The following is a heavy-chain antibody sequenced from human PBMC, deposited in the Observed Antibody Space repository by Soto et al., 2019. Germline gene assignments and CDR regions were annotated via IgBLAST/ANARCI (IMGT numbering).Heavy chain of an antibody. CDR2: ISYDGSNK. CDR1: GFTFSSYS. D-gene: IGHD6-19*01. V-gene: IGHV3-30-3*01. CDR3: ARARSGGLGSIDY. Sequence: GGSLRLSCAASGFTFSSYSMHWVRQAPGKGLEWVAVISYDGSNKYYADSVKGRFTISRDNSKNTLYLQMNSLRAEDTAVYYCARARSGGLGSIDYWGQGTLVTVSS. J-gene: IGHJ4*02.